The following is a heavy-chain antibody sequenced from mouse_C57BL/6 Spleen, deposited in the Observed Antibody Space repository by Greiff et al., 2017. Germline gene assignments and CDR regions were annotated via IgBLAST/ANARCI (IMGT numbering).Heavy chain of an antibody. CDR1: GFTFSRYA. CDR3: VSYGKYDYYMDY. V-gene: IGHV5-4*03. J-gene: IGHJ2*01. Sequence: EVKLVESGGGLVKPGGSLKLSCAASGFTFSRYAMSWVRQTPEKRLEWVATISDGGSYTSYPDNLKGRFTISRGNAKNNLYLQMSHLKSEDTAMNYCVSYGKYDYYMDYWGQGTTLTVSS. CDR2: ISDGGSYT. D-gene: IGHD2-1*01.